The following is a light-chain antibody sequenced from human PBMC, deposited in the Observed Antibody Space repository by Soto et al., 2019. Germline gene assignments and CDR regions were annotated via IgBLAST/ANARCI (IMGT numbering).Light chain of an antibody. Sequence: EIVWTQSPATLSVSPGQRATLSCRASQSVSSNLLWYQQKPGQAPRLLIYGASTRATGIPARFSGSGSGTEFTLTISSLHSEDFAVYYCQQYDNWSYTFGQGTKLEIK. CDR1: QSVSSN. J-gene: IGKJ2*01. V-gene: IGKV3-15*01. CDR3: QQYDNWSYT. CDR2: GAS.